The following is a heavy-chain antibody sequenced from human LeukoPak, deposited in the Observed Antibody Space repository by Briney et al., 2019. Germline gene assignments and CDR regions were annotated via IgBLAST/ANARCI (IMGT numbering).Heavy chain of an antibody. V-gene: IGHV4-39*07. CDR3: ARDKRQASGRGLDY. CDR1: GVSISSSNSY. Sequence: SETLSLTCTVSGVSISSSNSYWGWIRQPPGKGLEWIGSIYYSGNTYYNASLKSQVSISIDKSKNQFSLKLSSVTAADTAVYYCARDKRQASGRGLDYWGQGTLVTVSS. J-gene: IGHJ4*02. D-gene: IGHD1-1*01. CDR2: IYYSGNT.